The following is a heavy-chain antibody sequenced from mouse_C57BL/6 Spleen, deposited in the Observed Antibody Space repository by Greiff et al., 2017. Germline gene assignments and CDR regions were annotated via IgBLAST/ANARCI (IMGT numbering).Heavy chain of an antibody. Sequence: QVHVKQPGTELVKPGASVKLSCKASGYTFTSYWMHWVKQRPGQGLEWIGNINPSNGGTNYNEKFKSKATLTVDKSSSTAYMQLSSLTSEDSAVYYCARIYYGNAMDYWGQGTSVTVSS. J-gene: IGHJ4*01. CDR2: INPSNGGT. CDR1: GYTFTSYW. D-gene: IGHD2-1*01. V-gene: IGHV1-53*01. CDR3: ARIYYGNAMDY.